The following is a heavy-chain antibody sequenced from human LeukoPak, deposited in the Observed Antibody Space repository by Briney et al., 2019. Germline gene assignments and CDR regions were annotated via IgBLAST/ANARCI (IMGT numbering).Heavy chain of an antibody. J-gene: IGHJ6*02. V-gene: IGHV3-30*04. CDR1: GFTFSRYA. D-gene: IGHD2-21*02. CDR2: ISYDGSNK. CDR3: ARIYCGADCENNYYYGMDV. Sequence: GRSLRLSCAASGFTFSRYAMHWVRQAPGKGLEWVAAISYDGSNKFYADSVKGLFTISRDNSNNTLFLQLNSLRPEATAVYYCARIYCGADCENNYYYGMDVWGQGTTVTVSS.